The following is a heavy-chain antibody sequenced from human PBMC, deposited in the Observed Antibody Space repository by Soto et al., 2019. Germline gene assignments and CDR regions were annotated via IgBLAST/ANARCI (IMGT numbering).Heavy chain of an antibody. CDR1: GFSLTQYW. J-gene: IGHJ4*02. Sequence: EVQLVESGGGLVQSGGSLRLSCIASGFSLTQYWMSWVRQTPRKGLEWVAKINEDGTKRDYMESVEGRFTISRENAKNSVSLQMSRLRADDTAVYFWTRLDGRCSGGSCFFDSWGQGTLVTVST. D-gene: IGHD2-15*01. CDR3: TRLDGRCSGGSCFFDS. CDR2: INEDGTKR. V-gene: IGHV3-7*01.